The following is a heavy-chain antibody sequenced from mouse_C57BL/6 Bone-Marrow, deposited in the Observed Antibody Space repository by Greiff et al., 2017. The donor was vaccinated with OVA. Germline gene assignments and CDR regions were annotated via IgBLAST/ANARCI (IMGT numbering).Heavy chain of an antibody. Sequence: EVQGVESGGDLVKPGGSLKLSCAASGFTFSSYGMSWVRQTPDKRLEWVATISSGGSYTYYPDSVKGRFTISRDNAKNTLYLQMSSLKSEDTAMYYCARHEAYYSNPWFAYWGQGTLVTVSA. D-gene: IGHD2-5*01. V-gene: IGHV5-6*01. CDR2: ISSGGSYT. CDR3: ARHEAYYSNPWFAY. CDR1: GFTFSSYG. J-gene: IGHJ3*01.